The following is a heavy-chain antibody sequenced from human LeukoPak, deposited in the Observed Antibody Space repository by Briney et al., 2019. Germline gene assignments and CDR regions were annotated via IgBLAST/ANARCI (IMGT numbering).Heavy chain of an antibody. J-gene: IGHJ4*02. D-gene: IGHD3-22*01. CDR3: ARAFTYYYDSSGYSY. V-gene: IGHV3-7*03. Sequence: PGGSLRLSCAASGFTFSSYWMSWVRKAPGKGLEWVANIKQDGSEKYYVDSVKGRFTISRDNAKNSLYLQMNSLRAEDTAVYYCARAFTYYYDSSGYSYWGQGTLVTVSS. CDR2: IKQDGSEK. CDR1: GFTFSSYW.